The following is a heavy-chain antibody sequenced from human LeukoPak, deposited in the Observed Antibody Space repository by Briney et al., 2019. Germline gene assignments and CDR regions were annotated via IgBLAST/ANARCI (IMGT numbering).Heavy chain of an antibody. Sequence: ASVKVSCKASGYTFSGYGISWVRQAPGQGLEWMGWISAYNDHTNYAQKLQGRVTMTTDTSTSTAYMELRSLRSDDTAVYYCARDVGKELVDLDYWGQGTLVTVSS. CDR1: GYTFSGYG. CDR3: ARDVGKELVDLDY. V-gene: IGHV1-18*01. CDR2: ISAYNDHT. J-gene: IGHJ4*02. D-gene: IGHD6-13*01.